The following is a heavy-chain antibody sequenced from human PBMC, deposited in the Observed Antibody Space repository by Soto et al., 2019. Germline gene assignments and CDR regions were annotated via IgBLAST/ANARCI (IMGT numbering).Heavy chain of an antibody. CDR3: ARDKRDLRFLEWSYYFDY. CDR1: GFTFCSCA. Sequence: QVQLVESGGGVVQPGRSLRLSCAASGFTFCSCAMHWVRQAPGKGLEWVAVISYDGSNKYYADSVKGRFTVSRDNSKNTLYLQVNSLRAEDTAVYYCARDKRDLRFLEWSYYFDYWGQGTLVTVSS. CDR2: ISYDGSNK. V-gene: IGHV3-30-3*01. D-gene: IGHD3-3*01. J-gene: IGHJ4*02.